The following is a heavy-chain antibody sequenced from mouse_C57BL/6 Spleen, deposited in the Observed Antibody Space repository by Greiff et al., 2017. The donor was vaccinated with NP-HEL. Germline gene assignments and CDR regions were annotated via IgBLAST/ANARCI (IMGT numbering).Heavy chain of an antibody. Sequence: EVQVVESGGGLVKPGGSLKLSCAASGFTFSDDGMHWVRQAPEKGLEWVAYISSGSSTIYYADTVKGRFTISRDNAKNTLFLQMTSLRSEDTAMYYCARGGTAQAFAYWGQGTLVTVSA. CDR2: ISSGSSTI. J-gene: IGHJ3*01. D-gene: IGHD3-2*02. V-gene: IGHV5-17*01. CDR1: GFTFSDDG. CDR3: ARGGTAQAFAY.